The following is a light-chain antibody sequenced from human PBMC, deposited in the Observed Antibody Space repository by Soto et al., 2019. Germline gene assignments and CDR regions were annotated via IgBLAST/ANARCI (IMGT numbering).Light chain of an antibody. J-gene: IGKJ2*01. CDR3: QQYNNWPPYT. CDR2: GAS. CDR1: QSVSSN. V-gene: IGKV3-15*01. Sequence: EIVMTQSPATLSVSPGERATLSCRASQSVSSNLAWYQQKPGLAPRLLIYGASTTSTGIPARFSGSGSGTEFTITISSLQSEDFAVYYCQQYNNWPPYTFGQGTKLEIK.